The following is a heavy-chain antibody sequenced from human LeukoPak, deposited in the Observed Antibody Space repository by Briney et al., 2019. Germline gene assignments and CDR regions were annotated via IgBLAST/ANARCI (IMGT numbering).Heavy chain of an antibody. CDR1: GGTFSSYA. CDR3: ARNLGSGRITMIVFDY. Sequence: ASVKVSCKASGGTFSSYAISWVRQAPGQGLEWMGWINPNSGGTNYAQKFQGRVTMTRDTSISTAYMELSRLRSDDTAVYYCARNLGSGRITMIVFDYWGQGTLVTVSS. V-gene: IGHV1-2*02. D-gene: IGHD3-22*01. CDR2: INPNSGGT. J-gene: IGHJ4*02.